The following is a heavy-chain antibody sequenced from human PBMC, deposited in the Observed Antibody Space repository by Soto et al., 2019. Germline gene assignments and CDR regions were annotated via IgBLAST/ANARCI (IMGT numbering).Heavy chain of an antibody. CDR3: ARLYCSSTSCYLRGSFSSWNYDSSEFDY. Sequence: AETLSLTCTVSGGSISSSSSYWGWIRQPPGKGLEWIGSSYYSWSTYYNPSLKSRVTISVDTAKIQFSLKLSTVTAADTAVYYCARLYCSSTSCYLRGSFSSWNYDSSEFDYWGQGTLVTVSS. D-gene: IGHD2-2*01. J-gene: IGHJ4*02. V-gene: IGHV4-39*01. CDR1: GGSISSSSSY. CDR2: SYYSWST.